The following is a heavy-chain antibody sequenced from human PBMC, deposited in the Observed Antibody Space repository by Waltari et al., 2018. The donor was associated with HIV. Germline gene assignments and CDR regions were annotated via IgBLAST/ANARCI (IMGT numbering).Heavy chain of an antibody. D-gene: IGHD5-12*01. CDR2: IDGSVST. J-gene: IGHJ4*02. CDR3: AKSYGYNFRSTYFDN. CDR1: GFTFRNYA. Sequence: EVQLLESGGGLVQPGGSLGLSLETSGFTFRNYAVVWVRQAPGKGLELVSVIDGSVSTKYAASVRGRFAISRDNSKNTLYLQMESLRAEDTAVYYCAKSYGYNFRSTYFDNWGQGTLLTVSS. V-gene: IGHV3-23*01.